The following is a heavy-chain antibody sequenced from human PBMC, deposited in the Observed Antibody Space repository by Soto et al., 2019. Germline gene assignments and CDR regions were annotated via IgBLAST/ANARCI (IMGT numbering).Heavy chain of an antibody. CDR3: ARDMTITVVPYFDF. Sequence: QVQLVQSGAEVKKPGSSVKVSCKASGGTFSNYVVNWVRQAPGQGLEWMGRIIPISGAANYAQKFHGRVTITADKATSTTDMELSSLRSEYTAVYYFARDMTITVVPYFDFWGQGVHVTVSS. J-gene: IGHJ4*02. V-gene: IGHV1-69*06. D-gene: IGHD1-20*01. CDR1: GGTFSNYV. CDR2: IIPISGAA.